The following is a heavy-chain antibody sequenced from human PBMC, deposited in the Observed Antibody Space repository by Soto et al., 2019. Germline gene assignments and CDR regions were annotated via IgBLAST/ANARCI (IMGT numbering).Heavy chain of an antibody. CDR3: ARESEDLTSNFDY. J-gene: IGHJ4*02. V-gene: IGHV3-21*06. Sequence: SGFTFTRYRMNLVRQAPGKGLEWVSSISSTTNYIYYGDSMKGRFTISRDNAKNSLYLEMNSLRAEDTAVYYCARESEDLTSNFDYWGQGTLVTVSS. CDR2: ISSTTNYI. CDR1: GFTFTRYR.